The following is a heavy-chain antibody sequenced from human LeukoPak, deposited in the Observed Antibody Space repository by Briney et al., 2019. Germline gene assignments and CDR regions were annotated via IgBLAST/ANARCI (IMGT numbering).Heavy chain of an antibody. V-gene: IGHV3-23*01. CDR3: ARAIVGATIGFDY. CDR1: GFAFSTFT. Sequence: GGSLRLSCAASGFAFSTFTMTWVRQAPGKGLEWVSVISDSDGRTYYADSVRGRFTISRDNSKNTLYLQMNSLRAEDTAVYYCARAIVGATIGFDYWGQGTLVTVSS. CDR2: ISDSDGRT. D-gene: IGHD1-26*01. J-gene: IGHJ4*02.